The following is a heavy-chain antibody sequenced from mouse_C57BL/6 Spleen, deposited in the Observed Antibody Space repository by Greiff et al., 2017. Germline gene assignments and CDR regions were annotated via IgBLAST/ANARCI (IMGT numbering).Heavy chain of an antibody. V-gene: IGHV5-15*01. CDR1: GFTFSDSG. J-gene: IGHJ1*03. D-gene: IGHD2-4*01. Sequence: EVQLVESGGGLVQPGGSLKLSCAASGFTFSDSGMAWVRQAPRKGPEWVAFISNLAYSIYYADTVTGRFTISRENAKNTLCLEMSSLRSEDTAMYYCARQGGPYNYKGYFDVWGTGTTVTVSS. CDR3: ARQGGPYNYKGYFDV. CDR2: ISNLAYSI.